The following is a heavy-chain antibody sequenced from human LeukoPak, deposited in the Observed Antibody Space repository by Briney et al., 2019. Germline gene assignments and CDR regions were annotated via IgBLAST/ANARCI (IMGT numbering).Heavy chain of an antibody. CDR3: AKEDGGYCSSTSCYASSY. V-gene: IGHV3-30*02. D-gene: IGHD2-2*01. CDR2: IRYDGSNK. CDR1: GFTFSSYS. J-gene: IGHJ4*02. Sequence: PGGSLRLSCAASGFTFSSYSMHWVRQAPGKGLEWVAFIRYDGSNKYYADSVKGRFTISRDNSKNTLYLQMNSLRAEDTAVYYCAKEDGGYCSSTSCYASSYWGQGTLVTVSS.